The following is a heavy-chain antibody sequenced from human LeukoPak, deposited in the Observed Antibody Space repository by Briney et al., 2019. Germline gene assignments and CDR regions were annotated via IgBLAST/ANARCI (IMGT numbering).Heavy chain of an antibody. CDR2: ISSSSSTI. CDR1: GVTFSNYA. J-gene: IGHJ4*02. Sequence: PGGSLRLSCAASGVTFSNYAMNWVRQAPGKGLEWVSSISSSSSTIYYADSVKGRFTISRDNAKNSLYLQTNSLRDEDTAVYYCARDFSVAARKIDYWGQGTLVTVSS. CDR3: ARDFSVAARKIDY. V-gene: IGHV3-48*02. D-gene: IGHD2-15*01.